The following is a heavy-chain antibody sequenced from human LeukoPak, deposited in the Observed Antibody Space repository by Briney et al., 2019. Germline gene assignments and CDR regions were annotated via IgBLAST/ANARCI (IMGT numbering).Heavy chain of an antibody. Sequence: PSETLSLTCTVSGYSINTGDYWGWIRQTPGKGLEWIGNIYHSGSTYYTPSLKSRVTILVDTSENQFSLKLISVTAADTAVYYCARLNSSAFDFDYWGQGTLVTVSS. J-gene: IGHJ4*02. D-gene: IGHD6-19*01. V-gene: IGHV4-38-2*02. CDR1: GYSINTGDY. CDR2: IYHSGST. CDR3: ARLNSSAFDFDY.